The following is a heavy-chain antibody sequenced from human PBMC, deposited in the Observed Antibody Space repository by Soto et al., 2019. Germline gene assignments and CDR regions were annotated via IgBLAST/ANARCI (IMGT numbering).Heavy chain of an antibody. D-gene: IGHD3-9*01. Sequence: SVKVSCKASGGTFSSYAISWVRQAPGQGLEWMGGIIPIFGTANYAQKFQGRVTITADESTSTAYMELSGLRSEDTAVYYCARDFKISVDYYFDYWGQRTLVTVSS. CDR3: ARDFKISVDYYFDY. CDR1: GGTFSSYA. J-gene: IGHJ4*02. V-gene: IGHV1-69*13. CDR2: IIPIFGTA.